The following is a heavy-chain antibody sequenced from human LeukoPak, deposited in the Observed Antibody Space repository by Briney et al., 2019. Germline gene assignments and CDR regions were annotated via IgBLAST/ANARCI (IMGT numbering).Heavy chain of an antibody. CDR3: ARPSTAAAAGIGYDY. CDR2: IYYSRST. D-gene: IGHD6-13*01. Sequence: SETLSLTCTVSGGSISSSSYYWGWIRQPPGKGLEWNGRIYYSRSTYYNPSRKSRVTISVDTSKNQFSPKLSSVTAEDTAVYYCARPSTAAAAGIGYDYWGQGTLVTVSS. CDR1: GGSISSSSYY. J-gene: IGHJ4*02. V-gene: IGHV4-39*01.